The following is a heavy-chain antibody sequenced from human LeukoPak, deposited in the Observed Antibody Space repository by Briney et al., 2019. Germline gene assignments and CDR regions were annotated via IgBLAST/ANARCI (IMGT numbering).Heavy chain of an antibody. V-gene: IGHV4-59*01. CDR3: ARAKVTYYYDGSGYYYFDT. CDR1: AVSISGSY. J-gene: IGHJ4*02. Sequence: SETLSLTFTVSAVSISGSYWTWIRQSPGQGLEWIGHIYYSGSTNYNPSLKSRVTISVDTSKKQFSLKLRSVTAADTAVYYCARAKVTYYYDGSGYYYFDTWGQGTLVTVSS. D-gene: IGHD3-22*01. CDR2: IYYSGST.